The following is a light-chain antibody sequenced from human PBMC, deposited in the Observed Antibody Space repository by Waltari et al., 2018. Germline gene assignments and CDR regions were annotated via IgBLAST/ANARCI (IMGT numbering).Light chain of an antibody. CDR1: QGVRIF. CDR2: HAS. J-gene: IGKJ1*01. Sequence: EIVLTQSPGTLSLSPGDRATLSCRASQGVRIFLAWYQQKPGQPPILLIYHASSRAAGLPDRFSGSGSGTDFSLTISRLEPEDFAVYYCQKYESLPATFGQGTKVEIK. CDR3: QKYESLPAT. V-gene: IGKV3-20*01.